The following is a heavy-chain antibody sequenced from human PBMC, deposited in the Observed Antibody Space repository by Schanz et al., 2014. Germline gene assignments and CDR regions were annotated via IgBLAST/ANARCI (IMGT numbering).Heavy chain of an antibody. V-gene: IGHV3-7*01. CDR1: GFIFSNSW. J-gene: IGHJ4*02. CDR2: IKQDGSEK. CDR3: AKDVDFWSGYYLDY. Sequence: EVQLVESGGGLVQPGGSLRLSCAASGFIFSNSWMSWVRQAPGKGLEWVANIKQDGSEKYYVDSVKGRFTISRDNSKNTLYLQMNSLRSEDTAVYYCAKDVDFWSGYYLDYWGQGTLVTVSS. D-gene: IGHD3-3*01.